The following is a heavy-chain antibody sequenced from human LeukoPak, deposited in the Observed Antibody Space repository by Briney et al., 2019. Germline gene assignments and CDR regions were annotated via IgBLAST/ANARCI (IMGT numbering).Heavy chain of an antibody. CDR1: GGTFSSYA. D-gene: IGHD2-15*01. V-gene: IGHV1-69*06. CDR2: IIPIFGTA. Sequence: SVKVSCKASGGTFSSYAISWVRQAPGQGLEWMGGIIPIFGTANYAQKFQGRVTITADKSTSTAYMELSSLRSEDTAVYYCARGYCSGGSCYDQYYYYMDVWGKGTTVTVSS. CDR3: ARGYCSGGSCYDQYYYYMDV. J-gene: IGHJ6*03.